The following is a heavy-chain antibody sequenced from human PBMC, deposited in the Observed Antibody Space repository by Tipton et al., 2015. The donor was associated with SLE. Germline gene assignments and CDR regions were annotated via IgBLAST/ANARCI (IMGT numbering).Heavy chain of an antibody. CDR3: ASVVVPAAIVSYMDV. V-gene: IGHV4-59*12. D-gene: IGHD2-2*02. CDR2: IYGGGGT. J-gene: IGHJ6*03. CDR1: GGSISTYY. Sequence: TLSLTCTVSGGSISTYYWSWIRQPPGKGLEWIGFIYGGGGTHYNPSLKSRVTISVDTSKNQFSLKLSSVTAADTAVYYCASVVVPAAIVSYMDVWGKGTTVTVSS.